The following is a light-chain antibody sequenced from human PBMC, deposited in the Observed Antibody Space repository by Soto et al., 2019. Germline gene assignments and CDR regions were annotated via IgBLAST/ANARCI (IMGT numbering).Light chain of an antibody. CDR1: SSDIGGYNY. CDR3: SSYISSSNVV. V-gene: IGLV2-14*01. CDR2: DVS. J-gene: IGLJ2*01. Sequence: QSALTQPASVSGSHGQSITISCTGTSSDIGGYNYVSWYQQHPGKAPELIIYDVSNRPSGVSNRFSGSKSGNTASLTISGLQAEDEADYYCSSYISSSNVVFGGGTKVTVL.